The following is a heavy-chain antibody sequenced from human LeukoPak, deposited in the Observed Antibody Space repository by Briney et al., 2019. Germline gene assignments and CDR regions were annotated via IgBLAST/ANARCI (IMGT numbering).Heavy chain of an antibody. CDR3: ARQYCSSTSCYVNYMDV. Sequence: LKPSETLPLTCAVYGGSFSGYYWSWIRQPPGKGLEWIGEINHSGSTNYNPSLKSRVTISVDTPKNQFSLKLSSVTAADTAVYYCARQYCSSTSCYVNYMDVWGKGTTVTVSS. CDR1: GGSFSGYY. V-gene: IGHV4-34*01. CDR2: INHSGST. D-gene: IGHD2-2*01. J-gene: IGHJ6*03.